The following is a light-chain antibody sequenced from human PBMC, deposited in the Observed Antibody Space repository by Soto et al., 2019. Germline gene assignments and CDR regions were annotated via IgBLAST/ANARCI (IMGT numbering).Light chain of an antibody. CDR1: SSDVGGYNY. Sequence: LTQPPSASGSPGQSVTISCTGTSSDVGGYNYVSWYQQHPGKAPKLMIYEVSKRPSGVPDRFSGSKSDNTASLTVSGLQAEDEADYYCSSYTGSDNYVFGTGTKLTVL. CDR2: EVS. CDR3: SSYTGSDNYV. J-gene: IGLJ1*01. V-gene: IGLV2-8*01.